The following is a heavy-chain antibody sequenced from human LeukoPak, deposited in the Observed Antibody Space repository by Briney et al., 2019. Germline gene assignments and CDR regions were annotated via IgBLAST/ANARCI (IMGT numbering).Heavy chain of an antibody. Sequence: SETLSLTCTVSGSSISSGGHYWSWIRQHPGKGLEWIGYIYYSGSTYYNPSLKSRVTISVDTSKNQFSLKLSSVTAADTAVYYCALTMVRGVSFWLNYFDYWGREPWSPSPQ. CDR3: ALTMVRGVSFWLNYFDY. D-gene: IGHD3-10*01. CDR2: IYYSGST. CDR1: GSSISSGGHY. J-gene: IGHJ4*02. V-gene: IGHV4-31*03.